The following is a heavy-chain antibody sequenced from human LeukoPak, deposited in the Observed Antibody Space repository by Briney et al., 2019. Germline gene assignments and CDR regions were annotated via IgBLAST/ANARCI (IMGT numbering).Heavy chain of an antibody. CDR3: ASAGAKTSSWLVNY. V-gene: IGHV4-38-2*02. D-gene: IGHD6-13*01. CDR2: IYHSGST. J-gene: IGHJ4*02. Sequence: SETLSLTCTVSGYSISSGYYWGWIRQPPGKGLEWIGSIYHSGSTYYNPSLKSRVTISVDTSKNQFSLKLSSVTAADTAVYYCASAGAKTSSWLVNYWGQGTLVTVSS. CDR1: GYSISSGYY.